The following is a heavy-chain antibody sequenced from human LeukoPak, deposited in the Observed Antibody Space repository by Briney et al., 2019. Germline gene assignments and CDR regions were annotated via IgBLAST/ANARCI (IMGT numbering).Heavy chain of an antibody. D-gene: IGHD3-9*01. Sequence: QPGGSLRLSCAASGLIFSSYWMSWVRQAPGKGLEWVANIKQDGSEKYYVDSVKGRFTISRDNAKNSLYLQINSLRAEDTAVFFQAEDGIRYPVGFHWGQGTLVTVSS. CDR2: IKQDGSEK. CDR1: GLIFSSYW. V-gene: IGHV3-7*01. CDR3: AEDGIRYPVGFH. J-gene: IGHJ4*02.